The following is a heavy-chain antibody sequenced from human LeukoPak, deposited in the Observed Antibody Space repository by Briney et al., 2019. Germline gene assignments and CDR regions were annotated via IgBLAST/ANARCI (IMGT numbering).Heavy chain of an antibody. CDR2: IYSGGST. V-gene: IGHV3-66*02. CDR1: GFTFSSHW. CDR3: ARGTYSSSWYVYYFDY. D-gene: IGHD6-13*01. J-gene: IGHJ4*02. Sequence: PGGSLRLSCAASGFTFSSHWMSWVRQAPGKGLEWVSVIYSGGSTYYADSVKGRFTISRDNSKNTLYLQMNSLRAEDTAVYYCARGTYSSSWYVYYFDYWGQGTLVTVSS.